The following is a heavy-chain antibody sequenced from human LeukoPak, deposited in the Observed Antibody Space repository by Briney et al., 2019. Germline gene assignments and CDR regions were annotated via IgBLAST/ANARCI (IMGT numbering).Heavy chain of an antibody. D-gene: IGHD3-10*01. J-gene: IGHJ4*02. CDR1: GYTFTSYY. V-gene: IGHV1-46*01. CDR3: ARTPWFGELLFYYFDY. Sequence: ASVKVSCKVSGYTFTSYYMHWVRQAPGQGLEWMGIINPSGGSTSYAQKFQGRVTMTRDTSTSTVYMELSSLRSEDTAVYYCARTPWFGELLFYYFDYWGQGTLVTVSS. CDR2: INPSGGST.